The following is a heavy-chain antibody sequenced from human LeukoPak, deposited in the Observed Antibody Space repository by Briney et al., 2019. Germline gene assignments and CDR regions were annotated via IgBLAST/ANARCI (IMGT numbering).Heavy chain of an antibody. CDR2: LYNDGST. V-gene: IGHV3-53*01. CDR3: ARGERAYDYIWGSYGREHYFDY. J-gene: IGHJ4*02. D-gene: IGHD3-16*01. CDR1: GFTVSNNY. Sequence: GGSLRLSCAASGFTVSNNYMSWVRQAPGKGLEWVSILYNDGSTYYADSVKGRFTISRDNAKNTLYLQMHSLRAEDTAVYYCARGERAYDYIWGSYGREHYFDYWGQATLVTVSS.